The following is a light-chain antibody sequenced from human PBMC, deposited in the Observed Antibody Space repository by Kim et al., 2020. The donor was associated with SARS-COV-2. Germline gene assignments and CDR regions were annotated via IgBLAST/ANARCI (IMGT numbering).Light chain of an antibody. Sequence: LGQTVRINCQGHSLRNYYASWYQQKPGQAPVLVIYGKNNRPSGIPDRFSGSSSGNTASLTITGAQAEDEADYYCNSRDSSGNHPVVFGGGTQLTVL. CDR2: GKN. CDR3: NSRDSSGNHPVV. V-gene: IGLV3-19*01. J-gene: IGLJ2*01. CDR1: SLRNYY.